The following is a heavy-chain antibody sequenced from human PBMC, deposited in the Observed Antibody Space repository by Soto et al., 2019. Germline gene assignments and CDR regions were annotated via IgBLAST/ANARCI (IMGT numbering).Heavy chain of an antibody. V-gene: IGHV4-39*07. CDR2: IYYLGNT. CDR3: AGVPYYDILTGYYTDNWFDP. J-gene: IGHJ5*02. Sequence: SETLSLTCTFSGGSISSSSSYWGWIRQPPGKGLEWVGSIYYLGNTYYNPSLGSRVTISVDTSKNQFSLKLSSVTAADTAVYYCAGVPYYDILTGYYTDNWFDPWGQGTLVTVSS. CDR1: GGSISSSSSY. D-gene: IGHD3-9*01.